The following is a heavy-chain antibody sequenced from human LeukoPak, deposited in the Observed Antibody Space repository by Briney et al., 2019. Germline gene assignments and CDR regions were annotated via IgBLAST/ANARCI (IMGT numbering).Heavy chain of an antibody. D-gene: IGHD1-26*01. CDR3: ARDQRVVGATTVYYYFDY. CDR1: GGTFSSYA. CDR2: IIPIFGTA. Sequence: ASVKVSCKASGGTFSSYAISWVRQAPGQGLEWMGGIIPIFGTANYAQKLQGRVTITADESTSTAYMELSSLRSEDTAVYYCARDQRVVGATTVYYYFDYWGQGTLVTVSS. J-gene: IGHJ4*02. V-gene: IGHV1-69*13.